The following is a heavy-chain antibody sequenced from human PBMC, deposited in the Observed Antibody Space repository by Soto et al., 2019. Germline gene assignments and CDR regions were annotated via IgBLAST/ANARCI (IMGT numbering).Heavy chain of an antibody. V-gene: IGHV1-18*04. Sequence: ASVKVSWKTSGYTFTSYGISWVRQAPGQGLEWMGWISAYNGNTNYAQKLQGRVTMTTDTSTSTAYMELRSLRSDDTAVYYCARTYYYDSSGYFPCSWCQGSRVTVCS. J-gene: IGHJ5*02. D-gene: IGHD3-22*01. CDR3: ARTYYYDSSGYFPCS. CDR1: GYTFTSYG. CDR2: ISAYNGNT.